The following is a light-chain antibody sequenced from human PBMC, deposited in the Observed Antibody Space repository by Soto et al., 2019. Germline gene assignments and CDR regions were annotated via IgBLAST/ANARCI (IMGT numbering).Light chain of an antibody. CDR1: QSVSTY. CDR2: DAS. J-gene: IGKJ1*01. V-gene: IGKV3-11*01. CDR3: QQSSNWQGT. Sequence: EIVLTQSPATLSLSPGERATLSCRASQSVSTYLAWYQQTPGRPPRLLIYDASKRAPGIPARFSGSGSGTDFPLTVSSLEPEDFAVYYCQQSSNWQGTFGRGTRVDIK.